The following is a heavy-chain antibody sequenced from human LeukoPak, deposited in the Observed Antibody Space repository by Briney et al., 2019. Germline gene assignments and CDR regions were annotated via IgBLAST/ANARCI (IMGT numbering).Heavy chain of an antibody. V-gene: IGHV3-23*01. CDR2: ISGNGGTT. CDR3: AKPRDYYGPFAY. CDR1: GFTVSSKY. D-gene: IGHD3-10*01. J-gene: IGHJ4*02. Sequence: LSGGSLRLSCAASGFTVSSKYMNWVRQAPGKGLEWVSAISGNGGTTYYADSVKGRFTISRDNSKNTLYLQMNSLRAEDTAVYYCAKPRDYYGPFAYWGQGTLVTVSS.